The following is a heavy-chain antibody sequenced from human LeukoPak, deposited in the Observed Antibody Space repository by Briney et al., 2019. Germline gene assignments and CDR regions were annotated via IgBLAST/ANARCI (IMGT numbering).Heavy chain of an antibody. CDR3: AKGHSGYDSLPAIFDY. CDR1: GFTFSNYG. D-gene: IGHD5-12*01. CDR2: IRYDGSNK. V-gene: IGHV3-30*02. Sequence: PGGSLRLSCAASGFTFSNYGMHWVRQAPGKGLEWVAFIRYDGSNKYYADSVKGRFTISRDNSKNTLYVQMNSLRAEDTAVYYCAKGHSGYDSLPAIFDYWGQGTLVTVSS. J-gene: IGHJ4*02.